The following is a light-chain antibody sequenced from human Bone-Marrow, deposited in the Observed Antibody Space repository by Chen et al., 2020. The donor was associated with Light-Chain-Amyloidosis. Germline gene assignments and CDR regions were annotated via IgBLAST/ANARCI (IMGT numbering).Light chain of an antibody. Sequence: DIQMTQSPSSLSASVGDRVTVTCRASQDIGNYLAWYHQKPGTVPKLLVYDASDLESGVPSRFSASGSGADFTLTISSLQPEDVGTYYCQDYDDAPWTFGQGTKVEIK. J-gene: IGKJ1*01. CDR3: QDYDDAPWT. CDR1: QDIGNY. CDR2: DAS. V-gene: IGKV1-27*01.